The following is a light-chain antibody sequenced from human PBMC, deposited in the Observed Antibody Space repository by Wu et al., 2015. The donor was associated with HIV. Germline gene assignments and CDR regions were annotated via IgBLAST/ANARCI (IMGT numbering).Light chain of an antibody. CDR2: GTT. Sequence: DIQMTQSPSSLSASVRDTVTITCRASQDIRGSLAWYQQRPGKAPKLLVFGTTTSQGGVPPRIRASGSGTEYTLTIDSLQPDDSATYHCQQYYNHPHTFGQGTNVEIK. V-gene: IGKV1-NL1*01. J-gene: IGKJ1*01. CDR3: QQYYNHPHT. CDR1: QDIRGS.